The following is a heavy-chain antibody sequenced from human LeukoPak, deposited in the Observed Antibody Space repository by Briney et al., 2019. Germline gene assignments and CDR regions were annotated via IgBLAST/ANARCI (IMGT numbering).Heavy chain of an antibody. CDR1: GYTFTSYY. CDR3: ARITAKALDY. J-gene: IGHJ4*02. D-gene: IGHD3-16*01. Sequence: SVKVSCKASGYTFTSYYMHWVRQAPGQGLEWMGGIIPIFGTANYAQKFQGRVTITADESTSTAYMELSSLRSEDTAVYYCARITAKALDYWGQGTLVTVSS. CDR2: IIPIFGTA. V-gene: IGHV1-69*13.